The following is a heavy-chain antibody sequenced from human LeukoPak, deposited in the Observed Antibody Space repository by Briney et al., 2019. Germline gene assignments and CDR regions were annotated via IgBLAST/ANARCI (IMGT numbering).Heavy chain of an antibody. J-gene: IGHJ5*02. V-gene: IGHV4-4*02. CDR3: ARGLYDFWSGYYRSNWFDP. Sequence: SGTLSLTCAVSGDSISSNHWWSWVRQPPGKGLEWIGEINHSGSTNYNPSLKSRVTISVDTSKNQFSLKLSSVTAADTAVYYCARGLYDFWSGYYRSNWFDPWGQGTLVTVSS. CDR2: INHSGST. CDR1: GDSISSNHW. D-gene: IGHD3-3*01.